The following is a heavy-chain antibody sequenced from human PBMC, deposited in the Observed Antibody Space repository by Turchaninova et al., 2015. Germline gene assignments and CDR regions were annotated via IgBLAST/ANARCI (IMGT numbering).Heavy chain of an antibody. V-gene: IGHV4-34*01. CDR2: INHSGST. J-gene: IGHJ4*02. D-gene: IGHD6-13*01. Sequence: QAPLQQWGAGLFKHSETLSLTCAVYGGSFSGYYWRWMRQPPGKGLEWIGEINHSGSTNYNPSLKSRVTISVDTSKNQFSLKLSSVTAADTAVYYCARVNSGAAAGTLDYWGQGTLVTVSS. CDR3: ARVNSGAAAGTLDY. CDR1: GGSFSGYY.